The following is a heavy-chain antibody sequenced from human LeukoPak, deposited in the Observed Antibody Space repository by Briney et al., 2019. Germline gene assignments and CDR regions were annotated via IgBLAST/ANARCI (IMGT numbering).Heavy chain of an antibody. D-gene: IGHD6-19*01. CDR1: GYTFTSYD. J-gene: IGHJ3*02. CDR2: ISAYNGNT. Sequence: ASVKVSCKASGYTFTSYDISWVRQAPGQGLEWMGWISAYNGNTNYAQKLQGRVTMTTDTSTSTAYMELRSLRSDDTAVYYCARDLSTVAGNAFDIWGQGTMVTVSS. CDR3: ARDLSTVAGNAFDI. V-gene: IGHV1-18*01.